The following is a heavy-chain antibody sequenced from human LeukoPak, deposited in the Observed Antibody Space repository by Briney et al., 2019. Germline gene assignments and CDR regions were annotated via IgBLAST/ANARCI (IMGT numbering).Heavy chain of an antibody. Sequence: GGSLRLSCAASGFTFDDYAMHWVRQAPGKGLEWVSGISWNSGSIGYADSVKGRFTISRDNAKNSLYLQMNSLRAEDTALYYCAKDINLDVWGRGTTVTVSS. D-gene: IGHD5-24*01. V-gene: IGHV3-9*01. CDR3: AKDINLDV. CDR1: GFTFDDYA. J-gene: IGHJ6*02. CDR2: ISWNSGSI.